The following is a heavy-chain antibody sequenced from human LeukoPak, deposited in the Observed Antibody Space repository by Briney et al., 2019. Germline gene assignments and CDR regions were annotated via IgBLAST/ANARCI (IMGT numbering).Heavy chain of an antibody. CDR2: ISGSGGST. J-gene: IGHJ6*03. D-gene: IGHD4-17*01. Sequence: PGGTLRLSCAASGFTFSSYGMSWVRQAPGKGLEWVSAISGSGGSTYYADSVKGRFTISRDNSKNTLYLQMNSLRDEDTAVYYCAKSAWDYGDYLYYYYYYMDVWGKGTTVTVSS. CDR3: AKSAWDYGDYLYYYYYYMDV. CDR1: GFTFSSYG. V-gene: IGHV3-23*01.